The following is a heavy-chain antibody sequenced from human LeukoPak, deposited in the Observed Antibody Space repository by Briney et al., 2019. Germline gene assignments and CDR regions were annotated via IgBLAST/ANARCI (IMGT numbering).Heavy chain of an antibody. CDR3: ARGVTTGVDAFDI. V-gene: IGHV3-7*01. Sequence: PGGSLTLSCAASGFTFSTYWMTWVRQAPGKGLEWVANIKQVGSDKYYVDSVKGRFTISRDNAKNSLYLQMNSLRAEDTAVYYCARGVTTGVDAFDIWGQGTMVTVSS. D-gene: IGHD2-21*02. CDR1: GFTFSTYW. CDR2: IKQVGSDK. J-gene: IGHJ3*02.